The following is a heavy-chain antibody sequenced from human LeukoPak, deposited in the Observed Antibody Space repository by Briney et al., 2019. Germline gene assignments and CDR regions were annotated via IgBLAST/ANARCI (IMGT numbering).Heavy chain of an antibody. CDR1: GFTFSSYA. CDR2: ISGSGGST. Sequence: GGSLRLSCAASGFTFSSYAMSWVRQAPGKGLEWVSAISGSGGSTYYADSVKGRFTISRDNSKNTLYLQMNSLRAEDTAVYYCAKLYYDSSDYDNYYFDYWCQGTLVTVSS. J-gene: IGHJ4*02. CDR3: AKLYYDSSDYDNYYFDY. V-gene: IGHV3-23*01. D-gene: IGHD3-22*01.